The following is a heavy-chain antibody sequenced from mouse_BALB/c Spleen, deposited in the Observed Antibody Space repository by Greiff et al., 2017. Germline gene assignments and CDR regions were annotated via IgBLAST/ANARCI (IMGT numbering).Heavy chain of an antibody. Sequence: EVQRVESGGGLVQPGGSLKLSCAASGFTFSSYGMSWVRQTPDKRLELVATINSNGGSTYYPDSVKGRFTISRDNAKNTLYLQMSSLKSEDTAMYYCARETGAMDYWGQGTSVTVSS. CDR1: GFTFSSYG. CDR3: ARETGAMDY. CDR2: INSNGGST. J-gene: IGHJ4*01. V-gene: IGHV5-6-3*01.